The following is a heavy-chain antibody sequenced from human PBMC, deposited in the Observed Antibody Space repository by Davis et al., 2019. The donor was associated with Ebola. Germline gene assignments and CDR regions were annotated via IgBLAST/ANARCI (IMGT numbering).Heavy chain of an antibody. Sequence: ASVKVSCKASGYTFTSYAMHWVRQAPGQRLEWMGWINAGNGNTKYSQKFQGRVTITRDTSASTAYMELSSLRSEDTAVYYCARETYSGSYWYYFDYWGQGTLVTVSS. CDR2: INAGNGNT. D-gene: IGHD1-26*01. J-gene: IGHJ4*02. CDR3: ARETYSGSYWYYFDY. V-gene: IGHV1-3*01. CDR1: GYTFTSYA.